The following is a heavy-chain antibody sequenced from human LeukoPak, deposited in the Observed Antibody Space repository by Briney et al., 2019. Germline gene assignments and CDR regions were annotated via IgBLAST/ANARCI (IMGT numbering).Heavy chain of an antibody. Sequence: GGSLRLSCAASGFTFSSYSMNWVHQAPGKGLEWVSSISSSSSYIYYADSVKGRFTISRDNAKNSLYLQMNSLRAEDTAVYYCARSDTDYPPYYFDYWGQGTLVTVSS. D-gene: IGHD4-11*01. CDR3: ARSDTDYPPYYFDY. CDR1: GFTFSSYS. V-gene: IGHV3-21*01. J-gene: IGHJ4*02. CDR2: ISSSSSYI.